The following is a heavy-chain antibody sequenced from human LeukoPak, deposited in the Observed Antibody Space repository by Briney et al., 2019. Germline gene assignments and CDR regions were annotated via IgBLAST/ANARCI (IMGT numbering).Heavy chain of an antibody. V-gene: IGHV3-23*01. D-gene: IGHD5-12*01. CDR3: AKDQRPDSGYDIDS. CDR1: GFTFSTYS. CDR2: IFPSGGTT. Sequence: RGSLRLSCAASGFTFSTYSMSWVRQAPRKGLEWVSVIFPSGGTTYYADSVKGRFTISRDNSKNTLYLQMHSLRAEDTAVYYCAKDQRPDSGYDIDSWGQGTLVTVSS. J-gene: IGHJ4*02.